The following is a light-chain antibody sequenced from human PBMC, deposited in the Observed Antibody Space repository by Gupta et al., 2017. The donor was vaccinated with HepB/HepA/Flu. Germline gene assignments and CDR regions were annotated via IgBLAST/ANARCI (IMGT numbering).Light chain of an antibody. CDR1: SSDVGAYNY. V-gene: IGLV2-11*01. Sequence: QSALTQPRAVSVSPGQSVTTSCTRTSSDVGAYNYVSWYQQHPGKAPQLMIYDVTKRPSGVPDRFSGSKSGDTASLTISGLQAEDEADYYCCSYAVMYTSIFGGGTKLTVV. J-gene: IGLJ2*01. CDR3: CSYAVMYTSI. CDR2: DVT.